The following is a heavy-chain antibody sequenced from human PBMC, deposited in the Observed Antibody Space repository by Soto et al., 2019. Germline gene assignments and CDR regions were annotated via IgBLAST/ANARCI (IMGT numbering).Heavy chain of an antibody. V-gene: IGHV4-59*01. CDR3: AGASAYCGSSNFHVQWFDP. CDR2: IDYSGRI. Sequence: SETLSLTCTVSGGSISTYYWNWIRQPPGQGLEWIAYIDYSGRINYNPSLRSRVTVSLDTSKSQFSLNLNSMTAADTAVYYCAGASAYCGSSNFHVQWFDPWGQGTQVTVSS. D-gene: IGHD2-21*01. J-gene: IGHJ5*02. CDR1: GGSISTYY.